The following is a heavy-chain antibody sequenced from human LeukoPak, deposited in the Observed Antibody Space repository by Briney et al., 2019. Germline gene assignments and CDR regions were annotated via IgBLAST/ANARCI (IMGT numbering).Heavy chain of an antibody. D-gene: IGHD3-22*01. CDR3: ARAPSEIGGYYPEYFRH. J-gene: IGHJ1*01. V-gene: IGHV3-74*01. CDR1: GFTFSSYW. Sequence: GGSLRLSCAASGFTFSSYWMHWVRQAPGKGLVWVSRIKGDGSTNYADSVKGRFTISRDNAKNSVSLQMNSLRAEDTGVYYCARAPSEIGGYYPEYFRHWGQGTLVTVSS. CDR2: IKGDGST.